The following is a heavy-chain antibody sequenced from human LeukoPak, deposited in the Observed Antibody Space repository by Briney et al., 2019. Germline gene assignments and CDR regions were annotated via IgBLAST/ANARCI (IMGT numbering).Heavy chain of an antibody. Sequence: SETLSLTCTVSGGSISSYYWTWIRQPAGKGLEWIGRIYTSGSTNYNPSLKSRVTMSVDTSKNQFSLKMNSVTAADTAVYYCARVMTTPHFYYYYMDVWGKGTTVTVSS. CDR1: GGSISSYY. CDR3: ARVMTTPHFYYYYMDV. CDR2: IYTSGST. D-gene: IGHD4-17*01. J-gene: IGHJ6*03. V-gene: IGHV4-4*07.